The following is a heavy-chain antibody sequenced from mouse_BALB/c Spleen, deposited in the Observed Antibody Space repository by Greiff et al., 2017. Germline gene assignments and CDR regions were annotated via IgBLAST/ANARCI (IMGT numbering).Heavy chain of an antibody. CDR2: IWAGGST. J-gene: IGHJ4*01. CDR3: ARDLSPTVVAPSYAMDY. Sequence: VKLMESGPGLVAPSQSLSITCTVSGFSLTSYGVHWVRQPPGKGLEWLGVIWAGGSTNYNSALMSRLSISKDNSKSQVFLKMNSLQTDDTAMYYCARDLSPTVVAPSYAMDYWGQGTSVTVSS. CDR1: GFSLTSYG. D-gene: IGHD1-1*01. V-gene: IGHV2-9*02.